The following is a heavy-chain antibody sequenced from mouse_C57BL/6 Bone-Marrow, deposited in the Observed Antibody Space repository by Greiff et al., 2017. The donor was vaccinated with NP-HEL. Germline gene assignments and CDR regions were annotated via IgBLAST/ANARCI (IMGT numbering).Heavy chain of an antibody. D-gene: IGHD4-1*01. Sequence: DVMLVESGGGLVKPGGSLKLSCAASGFTFSSYAMSWVRQTPEKRLEWVATISDGGSYTYYPDNVKGRFTISRDNAKNNLYLQMSHLKSEDTAMYYCARGNWDYAMDYWGQGTSVTVSS. CDR3: ARGNWDYAMDY. CDR1: GFTFSSYA. J-gene: IGHJ4*01. V-gene: IGHV5-4*03. CDR2: ISDGGSYT.